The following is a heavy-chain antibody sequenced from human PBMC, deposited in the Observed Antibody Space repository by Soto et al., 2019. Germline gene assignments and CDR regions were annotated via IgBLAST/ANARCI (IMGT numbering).Heavy chain of an antibody. CDR3: ARQGYCSSTACYTVDY. D-gene: IGHD2-2*02. V-gene: IGHV5-51*01. J-gene: IGHJ4*02. Sequence: GESLKISCTGSGYSFTNYWIGWVRQMPGKGLEWMGIIYPGDSNTRYSPSFQGQVTISADKSISTAYLQWSSLKASDTAMYYCARQGYCSSTACYTVDYWGQGTLVTVSS. CDR1: GYSFTNYW. CDR2: IYPGDSNT.